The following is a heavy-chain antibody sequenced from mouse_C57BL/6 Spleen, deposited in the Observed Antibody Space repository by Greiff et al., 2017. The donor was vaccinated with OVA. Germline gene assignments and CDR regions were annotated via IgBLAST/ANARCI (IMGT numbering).Heavy chain of an antibody. D-gene: IGHD4-1*01. V-gene: IGHV1-39*01. J-gene: IGHJ3*01. CDR2: INPNYGTT. Sequence: VQLKESGPELVKPGASVKISCKASGYSFTDYNMNWVKQSNGKSLEWIGVINPNYGTTSYNQKFKGKATLTVDQSSSTADMQLNSLTSEDSAVYYGARGVKLGWFAYWGQGTLVTVSA. CDR1: GYSFTDYN. CDR3: ARGVKLGWFAY.